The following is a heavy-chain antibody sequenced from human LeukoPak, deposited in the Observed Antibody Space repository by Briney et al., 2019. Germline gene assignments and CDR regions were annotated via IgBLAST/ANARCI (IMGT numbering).Heavy chain of an antibody. D-gene: IGHD6-19*01. Sequence: PGGSLRLSCAASGFSFSVYEIHWVRQAPGKGLEWISDISSSGTTTYYADSVKGRFTISRDNAKNSLYLQINSLRAEDTAVYYCTTLTVASSFDYWGQGTLVTVSS. CDR3: TTLTVASSFDY. CDR1: GFSFSVYE. V-gene: IGHV3-48*03. J-gene: IGHJ4*02. CDR2: ISSSGTTT.